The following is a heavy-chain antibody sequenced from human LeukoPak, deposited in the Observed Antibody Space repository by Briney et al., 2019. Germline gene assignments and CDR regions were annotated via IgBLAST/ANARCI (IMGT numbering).Heavy chain of an antibody. CDR2: INPNSGGT. J-gene: IGHJ4*02. Sequence: ASVKVSCKASGYTFTGYYMHWVRQAPGQGLEWMGRINPNSGGTNYAQKFQGRVTMTRDTSISTAYMELSRLRSEDTAVYYCARVGGPYYYDSSGYGGDYWGQGTLVTVSS. CDR1: GYTFTGYY. V-gene: IGHV1-2*06. D-gene: IGHD3-22*01. CDR3: ARVGGPYYYDSSGYGGDY.